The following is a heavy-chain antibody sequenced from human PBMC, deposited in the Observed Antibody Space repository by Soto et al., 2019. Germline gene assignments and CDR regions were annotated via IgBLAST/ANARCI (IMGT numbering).Heavy chain of an antibody. CDR2: IWYDGGNK. J-gene: IGHJ6*02. CDR1: GFTFSSYG. Sequence: PGGSLRLSCAASGFTFSSYGMHWVRQAPGKGLEWVAVIWYDGGNKYYADSVKGRFTISRDNSKNTLYLQMNSLRAEDTAVYYCARDRFGYCSGGSCYFPPSYYYYYGMDVWGQGTTVTVSS. V-gene: IGHV3-33*01. D-gene: IGHD2-15*01. CDR3: ARDRFGYCSGGSCYFPPSYYYYYGMDV.